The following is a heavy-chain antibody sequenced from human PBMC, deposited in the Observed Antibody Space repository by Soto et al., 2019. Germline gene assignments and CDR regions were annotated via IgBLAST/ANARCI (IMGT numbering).Heavy chain of an antibody. Sequence: SETLSLTCSFSGDSVTSHYLTWIRQSPEKGLEWIGYMHYTGFSHYNPSLKSRLTISVDTSKNQFTLQLTSVTVADTAVYYCVRHTGYNTGWTGYFEFWGQGTQVTVSS. CDR2: MHYTGFS. CDR3: VRHTGYNTGWTGYFEF. D-gene: IGHD6-19*01. V-gene: IGHV4-59*08. CDR1: GDSVTSHY. J-gene: IGHJ4*02.